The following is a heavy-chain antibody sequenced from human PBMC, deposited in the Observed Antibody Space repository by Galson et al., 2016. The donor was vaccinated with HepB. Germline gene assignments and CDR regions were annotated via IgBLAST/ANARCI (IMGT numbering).Heavy chain of an antibody. J-gene: IGHJ6*02. D-gene: IGHD4/OR15-4a*01. CDR3: AREESAGCDYYHAVDV. CDR2: IYYYGST. CDR1: GGSISSGDYY. Sequence: TLSLTCTVSGGSISSGDYYWSWIRQHPGKGLEWIGYIYYYGSTYYSPSLRSRVTLSVDTSKNQFSLKLISVTAADTAVYDCAREESAGCDYYHAVDVWGQGTTVTVSS. V-gene: IGHV4-31*03.